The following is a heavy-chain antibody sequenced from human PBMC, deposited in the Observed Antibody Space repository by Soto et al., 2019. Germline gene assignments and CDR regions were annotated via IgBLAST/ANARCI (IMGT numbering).Heavy chain of an antibody. V-gene: IGHV3-21*01. D-gene: IGHD2-8*01. CDR3: ARARTYCTNGVCYTPYYPYYYYGMDV. J-gene: IGHJ6*02. CDR2: ISSSSSYI. Sequence: PGGSLRLSCATSGFTFSSYSMNWVRQAPGKGLEWVSSISSSSSYIYYADSVKGRFTISRDNAKNSLYLQMNSLRAEDTAVYYCARARTYCTNGVCYTPYYPYYYYGMDVWGQGTTVTVSS. CDR1: GFTFSSYS.